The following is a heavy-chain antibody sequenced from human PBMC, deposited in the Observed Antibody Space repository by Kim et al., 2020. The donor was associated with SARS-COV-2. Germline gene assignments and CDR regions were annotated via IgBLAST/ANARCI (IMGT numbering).Heavy chain of an antibody. Sequence: GGSLRLSCAASGFTFGSYGMHWVRQAPGKGLEWVAVISYDGSNKYYADSVKGRFTISRDNSKNTLYLQMNSLRAEDTAVYYCAKLLWNDAFDIWGQGTMVTVSS. J-gene: IGHJ3*02. CDR2: ISYDGSNK. V-gene: IGHV3-30*18. CDR1: GFTFGSYG. D-gene: IGHD3-10*01. CDR3: AKLLWNDAFDI.